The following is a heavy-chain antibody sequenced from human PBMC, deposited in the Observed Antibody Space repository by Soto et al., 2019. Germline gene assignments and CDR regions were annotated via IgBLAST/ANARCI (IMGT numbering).Heavy chain of an antibody. J-gene: IGHJ5*02. CDR3: ASGGNWSDP. CDR2: MYYNGNI. V-gene: IGHV4-59*01. D-gene: IGHD3-16*01. Sequence: PSETLSLTCNVSGGSISNYYWTWVRQSPEKGLEWIGYMYYNGNINYNPSLKSRVTISIDTSKNQFSLTLKSVTAADTAVYYCASGGNWSDPWGQGVLVTVSS. CDR1: GGSISNYY.